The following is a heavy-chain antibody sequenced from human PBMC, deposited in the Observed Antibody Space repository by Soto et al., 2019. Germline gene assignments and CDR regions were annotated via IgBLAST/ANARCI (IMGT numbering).Heavy chain of an antibody. CDR1: GGSFRTYT. CDR2: IIPMFDIA. CDR3: TIGSWSAEVFDI. D-gene: IGHD6-13*01. V-gene: IGHV1-69*02. Sequence: QVQLVQSGVEVKKPGSSVKVSCKASGGSFRTYTIFLVRQAPGQGLEWMGRIIPMFDIANYAQKFQGRVTFNADKSTGTVYMQMLSPTSDDSGIYFCTIGSWSAEVFDIWGQGTLVTVSS. J-gene: IGHJ3*02.